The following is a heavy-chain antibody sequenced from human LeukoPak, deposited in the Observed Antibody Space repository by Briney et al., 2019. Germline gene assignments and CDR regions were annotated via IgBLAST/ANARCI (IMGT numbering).Heavy chain of an antibody. CDR1: GASFSNDY. V-gene: IGHV4-59*01. D-gene: IGHD3-16*01. CDR2: IYHNGRT. Sequence: SETLSLTCTVSGASFSNDYWSWVRQAPGKGLEWIGYIYHNGRTSYNPSLKSRLTMSIETSQEQFSLQLISVTAADTAIYYCARASEGIGYFDTWGRGSLVTVSS. CDR3: ARASEGIGYFDT. J-gene: IGHJ4*02.